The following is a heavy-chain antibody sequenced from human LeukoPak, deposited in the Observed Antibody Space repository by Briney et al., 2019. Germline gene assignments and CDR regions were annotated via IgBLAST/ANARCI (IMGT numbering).Heavy chain of an antibody. CDR3: ARSPDVVETWFDL. V-gene: IGHV3-21*04. J-gene: IGHJ5*02. D-gene: IGHD2-21*01. Sequence: GGSLRLSCVASGFTFSTYSMNWVRQAPGKGLEWVSSISSSSGYIYYADSVKGRFTISRDNAKNSLYLQMNSLRAEDTAVYYCARSPDVVETWFDLWGQGTLVTVSS. CDR2: ISSSSGYI. CDR1: GFTFSTYS.